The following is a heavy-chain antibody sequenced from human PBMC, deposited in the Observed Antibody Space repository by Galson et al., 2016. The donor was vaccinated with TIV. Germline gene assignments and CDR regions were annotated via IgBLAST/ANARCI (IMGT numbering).Heavy chain of an antibody. CDR2: IKEDGSEK. V-gene: IGHV3-7*01. CDR1: GFTFSNYW. D-gene: IGHD2-15*01. J-gene: IGHJ4*02. CDR3: ARDKARCSGDSCYLGSSFDY. Sequence: SLRLSCAASGFTFSNYWMSWVRQAPGKGLEWVANIKEDGSEKYAVDTVQGRFTISRDNAKNKLYLQMNNLRFDDTAVYYCARDKARCSGDSCYLGSSFDYWGRGILVTVSS.